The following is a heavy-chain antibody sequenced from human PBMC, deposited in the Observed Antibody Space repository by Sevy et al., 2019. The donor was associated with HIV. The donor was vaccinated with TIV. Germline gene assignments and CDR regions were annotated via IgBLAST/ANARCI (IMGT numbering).Heavy chain of an antibody. CDR3: ARGEYSSSSAWGGY. Sequence: ASVKVSCKASGYTFTGYYMHWVRQAPGQGLAWMGWINPNSGGTNYAQKFQGRVTMTRDTSISTAYMELSRLRSDDTAVYYCARGEYSSSSAWGGYWGQGTLVTVSS. D-gene: IGHD6-6*01. CDR1: GYTFTGYY. V-gene: IGHV1-2*02. J-gene: IGHJ4*02. CDR2: INPNSGGT.